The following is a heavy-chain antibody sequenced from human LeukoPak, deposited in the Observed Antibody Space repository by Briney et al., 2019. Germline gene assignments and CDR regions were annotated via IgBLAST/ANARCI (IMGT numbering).Heavy chain of an antibody. V-gene: IGHV1-8*01. Sequence: ASVKVSCKASGYTFTSYDINWVRQATGQGLEWMGWMNPNSGNTGYAQKFQGRVTMTRNTSISTAYMELSSLRSEDTAVYYCASGGSSTSCKNYYCYGMDVWGQGTTVTVSS. CDR2: MNPNSGNT. J-gene: IGHJ6*02. CDR1: GYTFTSYD. D-gene: IGHD2-2*01. CDR3: ASGGSSTSCKNYYCYGMDV.